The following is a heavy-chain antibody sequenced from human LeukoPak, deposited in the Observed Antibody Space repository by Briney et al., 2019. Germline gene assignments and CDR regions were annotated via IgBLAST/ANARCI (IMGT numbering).Heavy chain of an antibody. CDR3: ARHRAEMATITDDTFDL. CDR1: GTSITPYS. J-gene: IGHJ3*01. V-gene: IGHV4-4*09. Sequence: SETLSLTCSVSGTSITPYSWSWIRQPPGRGLEWIGYFYTSGNTHQNPSLKSRVTMSIDASKNQFSLRLSSMTAADTAVYYCARHRAEMATITDDTFDLWGQGTMVTVSS. D-gene: IGHD5-24*01. CDR2: FYTSGNT.